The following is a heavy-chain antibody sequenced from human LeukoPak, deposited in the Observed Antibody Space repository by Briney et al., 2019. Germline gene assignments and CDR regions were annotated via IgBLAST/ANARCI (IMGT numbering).Heavy chain of an antibody. Sequence: GASVKVSCKAPGGTFSSYAISWVRQAPGQGLEWMGGIIPIFGTANYAQKFQGRVTITADESTSTAYMELSSLRSEDTAVYYCAREHAYYYGSGAPRYFDLWGRGTLVTVSS. CDR2: IIPIFGTA. J-gene: IGHJ2*01. CDR3: AREHAYYYGSGAPRYFDL. D-gene: IGHD3-10*01. CDR1: GGTFSSYA. V-gene: IGHV1-69*13.